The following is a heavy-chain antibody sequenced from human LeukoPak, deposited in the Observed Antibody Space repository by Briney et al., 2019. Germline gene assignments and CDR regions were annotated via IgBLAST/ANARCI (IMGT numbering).Heavy chain of an antibody. Sequence: GGSLRLSCAASGFSFSSYWMSWVRQASGKGLEWVGRIRSKANSYATAYAASVKGRFTISRDDSKNTAYLQMNSLKTEDTAVYYCTRHVVAAGTYYYYMDVWGKGTTVTVSS. J-gene: IGHJ6*03. CDR2: IRSKANSYAT. V-gene: IGHV3-73*01. D-gene: IGHD2-15*01. CDR3: TRHVVAAGTYYYYMDV. CDR1: GFSFSSYW.